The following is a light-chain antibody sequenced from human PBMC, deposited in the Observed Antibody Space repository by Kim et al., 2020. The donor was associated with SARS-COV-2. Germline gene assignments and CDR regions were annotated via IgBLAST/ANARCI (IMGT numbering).Light chain of an antibody. CDR3: QAWDRNTVV. V-gene: IGLV3-1*01. Sequence: SYELTQPPSVSVSPGQTASITCSGDKLGDKYACWYQQKPSQSPVLVIYQDTKRPSGIPERFSGSNSGNTATLTISGTQAMDEADYYCQAWDRNTVVFGTGTKVTVL. J-gene: IGLJ1*01. CDR2: QDT. CDR1: KLGDKY.